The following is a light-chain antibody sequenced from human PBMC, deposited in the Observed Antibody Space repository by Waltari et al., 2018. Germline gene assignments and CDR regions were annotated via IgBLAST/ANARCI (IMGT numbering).Light chain of an antibody. V-gene: IGLV2-8*01. J-gene: IGLJ2*01. CDR1: SSAVGGYNY. CDR2: AVS. Sequence: QSALTQPPSASGSPGQSVTISCTGTSSAVGGYNYFSWYQQHPGKPPKLKIYAVSKRASGVPYRFSGSSAGNTASRTVSVLQAEDEADYYCSSYAGSNNLIFGGGTKLTVL. CDR3: SSYAGSNNLI.